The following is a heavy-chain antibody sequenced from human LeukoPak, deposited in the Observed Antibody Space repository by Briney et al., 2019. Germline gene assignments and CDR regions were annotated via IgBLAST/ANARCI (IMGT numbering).Heavy chain of an antibody. V-gene: IGHV4-4*07. CDR3: ASSYYGSGSYAPPVN. D-gene: IGHD3-10*01. Sequence: SETRSLTCTVSGGSISSYYWSWIRQPAGKGLEWIGRIYTSGSTNYNPSLKSRVTMSVDTSKNQFSLKLSSVTAADTAVYYCASSYYGSGSYAPPVNWGQGTLVTVSS. CDR2: IYTSGST. CDR1: GGSISSYY. J-gene: IGHJ4*02.